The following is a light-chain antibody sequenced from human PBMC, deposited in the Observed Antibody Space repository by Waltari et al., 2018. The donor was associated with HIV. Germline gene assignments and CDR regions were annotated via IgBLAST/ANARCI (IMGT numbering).Light chain of an antibody. CDR3: QGGNGY. CDR1: QNIQNR. V-gene: IGKV1-5*03. J-gene: IGKJ2*01. Sequence: DSPMTQSPSTLSASVGDRVIITCRASQNIQNRMALYQQKPGNAPKPLIYFASTLQGGVPSGFSGSGSGTEFTLTISSLQPDDFATYYCQGGNGYFGQGTKVEIK. CDR2: FAS.